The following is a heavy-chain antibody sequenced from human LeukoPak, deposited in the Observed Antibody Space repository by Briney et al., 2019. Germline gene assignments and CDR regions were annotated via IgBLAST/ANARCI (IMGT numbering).Heavy chain of an antibody. V-gene: IGHV3-43*02. CDR2: ISADGGST. CDR1: GFTFRTYW. J-gene: IGHJ4*02. CDR3: AKESGKFDY. Sequence: GGSLRLSCAASGFTFRTYWMNWVRQAPGKGLVWVSLISADGGSTFSADPVKGRFSISRDNSKNSLYLQMNSLRSEDTAMYYCAKESGKFDYWGQGTLVAVSS.